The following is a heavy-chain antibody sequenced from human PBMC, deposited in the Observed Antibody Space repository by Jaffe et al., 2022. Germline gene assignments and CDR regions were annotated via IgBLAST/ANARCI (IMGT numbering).Heavy chain of an antibody. CDR2: IRYDGSNK. J-gene: IGHJ5*02. CDR1: GFTFSSYG. V-gene: IGHV3-30*02. D-gene: IGHD6-19*01. Sequence: QVQLVESGGGVVQPGGSLRLSCAASGFTFSSYGMHWVRQAPGKGLEWVAFIRYDGSNKYYADSVKGRFTISRDNSKNTLYLQMNSLRAEDTAVYYCAKDQSSGWYFRSYANWFDPWGQGTLVTVSS. CDR3: AKDQSSGWYFRSYANWFDP.